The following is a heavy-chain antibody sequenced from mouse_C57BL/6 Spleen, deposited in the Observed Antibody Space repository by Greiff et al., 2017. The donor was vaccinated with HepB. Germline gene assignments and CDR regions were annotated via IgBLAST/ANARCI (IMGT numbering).Heavy chain of an antibody. Sequence: SGAELVMPGASVKLSCKASGYTFTSYWMHWVKQRPGQGLEWIGEIDPSDSYTNYNQKFKGKSTLTVDKSSSTAYMQLSSLTSEDSAVYYCARTYYDYAWFAYWGQGTLVTVSA. J-gene: IGHJ3*01. CDR2: IDPSDSYT. D-gene: IGHD2-4*01. V-gene: IGHV1-69*01. CDR1: GYTFTSYW. CDR3: ARTYYDYAWFAY.